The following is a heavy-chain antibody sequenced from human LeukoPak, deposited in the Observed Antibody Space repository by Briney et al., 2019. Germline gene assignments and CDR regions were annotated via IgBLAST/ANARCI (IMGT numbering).Heavy chain of an antibody. D-gene: IGHD3-3*01. V-gene: IGHV3-21*01. CDR3: AREIFWSGYYSNLHFDY. J-gene: IGHJ4*02. Sequence: NPGGSLRLSCVASEFTFSSYNMNWVRQAPGKGLEWVSSISSSGSYIYYADAVKGRFTISRDNAKNSLYLQMNSLRAEDTAAYYCAREIFWSGYYSNLHFDYWGRGTQVTVSS. CDR2: ISSSGSYI. CDR1: EFTFSSYN.